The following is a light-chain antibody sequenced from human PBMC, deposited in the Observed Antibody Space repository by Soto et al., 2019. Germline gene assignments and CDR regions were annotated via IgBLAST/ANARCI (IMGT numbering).Light chain of an antibody. J-gene: IGLJ2*01. V-gene: IGLV2-14*01. CDR3: SSYTSSSTVV. CDR2: NVR. CDR1: ISDVGGYDY. Sequence: QSALTQPASVSGSPGQSITISCTGTISDVGGYDYVSWYQQHPGKAPKLMIYNVRNRPSGVSNRFSGSKAGNTASLTISGLQAEDEAAYYCSSYTSSSTVVFGGGTKVTVL.